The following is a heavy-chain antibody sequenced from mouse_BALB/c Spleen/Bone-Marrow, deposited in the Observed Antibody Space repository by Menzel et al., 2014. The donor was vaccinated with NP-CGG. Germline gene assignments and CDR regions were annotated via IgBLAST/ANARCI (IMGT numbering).Heavy chain of an antibody. CDR2: INPDSSTI. CDR1: GFDFSRYW. D-gene: IGHD1-1*01. CDR3: ARLNYYGNLFV. Sequence: EVKLVESGGGLVQPGGSLKFSCAASGFDFSRYWMSWVRQAPGKGLEWIGEINPDSSTINYTPSLKDKFIISRDNAKNTLYLQMNKVRSEDTALYYCARLNYYGNLFVWGAGTTVTVSS. V-gene: IGHV4-1*02. J-gene: IGHJ1*01.